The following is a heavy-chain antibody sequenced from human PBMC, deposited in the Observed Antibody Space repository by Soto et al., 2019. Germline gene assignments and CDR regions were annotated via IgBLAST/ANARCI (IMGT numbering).Heavy chain of an antibody. CDR1: GGTFSSYA. CDR3: ARGGIVEMATIAAFDI. CDR2: IIPIFGTA. D-gene: IGHD5-12*01. V-gene: IGHV1-69*01. J-gene: IGHJ3*02. Sequence: QVQLVQSGAEVKKPGSSVKVSCKASGGTFSSYAISWVRQAPGQGLEWTGGIIPIFGTANYAQKFQGRVTITADESTSTAYMELSSLRSEDTAVYYCARGGIVEMATIAAFDIWGQGTMVTVSS.